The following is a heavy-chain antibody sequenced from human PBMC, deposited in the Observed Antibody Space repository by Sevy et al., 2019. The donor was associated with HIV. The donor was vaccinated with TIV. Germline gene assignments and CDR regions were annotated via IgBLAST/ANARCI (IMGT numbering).Heavy chain of an antibody. J-gene: IGHJ4*02. CDR3: AQDGPPYYTSGSYMYYFDY. Sequence: GGSLRLSCAASGFTFSSFGMHWVRQVPGKGLEWVSFISYDGSDKRYVDSVKGRFTISRDSSKNTLYLQMNSLRGGDTAVYYCAQDGPPYYTSGSYMYYFDYWGQGALVTVSS. CDR2: ISYDGSDK. CDR1: GFTFSSFG. V-gene: IGHV3-30*18. D-gene: IGHD3-10*01.